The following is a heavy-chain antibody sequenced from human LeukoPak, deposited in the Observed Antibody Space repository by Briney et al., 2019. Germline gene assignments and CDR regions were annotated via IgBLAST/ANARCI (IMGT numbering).Heavy chain of an antibody. D-gene: IGHD6-13*01. Sequence: SETLSLTCAVSGGSFSGNYWSWIRQPPGKGLEWIGETHSSGATKYNPSLRSRVTISVDTSRSQFTLNLNSVTAADTAVYFCAQHGNWCFDPWGRGTLVTVSS. CDR1: GGSFSGNY. CDR2: THSSGAT. CDR3: AQHGNWCFDP. J-gene: IGHJ2*01. V-gene: IGHV4-34*01.